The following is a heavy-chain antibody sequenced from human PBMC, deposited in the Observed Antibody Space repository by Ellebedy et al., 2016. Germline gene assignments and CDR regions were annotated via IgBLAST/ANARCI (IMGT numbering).Heavy chain of an antibody. Sequence: ASVKVSCKASGGTFSSYAISWVRQAPGQGLEWMGGIIPIFGTANYAQKFQGRVTITADESTSTAYMELSSLRSEDTAVYYCARGRGRSGSSSWYEYKGYCYYMDVWGKGTTVTVSS. V-gene: IGHV1-69*13. CDR3: ARGRGRSGSSSWYEYKGYCYYMDV. J-gene: IGHJ6*03. D-gene: IGHD6-13*01. CDR2: IIPIFGTA. CDR1: GGTFSSYA.